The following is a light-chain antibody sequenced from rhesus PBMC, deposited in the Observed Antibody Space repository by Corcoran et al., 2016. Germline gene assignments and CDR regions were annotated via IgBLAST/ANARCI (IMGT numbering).Light chain of an antibody. V-gene: IGKV1S14*01. Sequence: DIQMTQSPSSLSASAGDTVTIPCRASQGISNYLAWYQQKPGNAPKPHIYSASNMESGVPSRFTGRGSETYFTLTISSLQPEDFATYYCQQHKSYPPTFGGGTKVELE. CDR2: SAS. CDR3: QQHKSYPPT. CDR1: QGISNY. J-gene: IGKJ4*01.